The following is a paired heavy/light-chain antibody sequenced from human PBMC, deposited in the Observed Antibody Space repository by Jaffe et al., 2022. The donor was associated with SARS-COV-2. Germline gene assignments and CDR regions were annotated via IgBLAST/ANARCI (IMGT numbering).Light chain of an antibody. J-gene: IGKJ4*01. CDR3: QQRQHWPPLT. Sequence: EVVLTQSPATLSLSPGESATLSCRASQSVSIFLAWYQQKPGQAPRLLIYDASNRATGVPVRFSGSGSGTDFTLTISSLEPEDFAVYYCQQRQHWPPLTFGGGTKVEMK. V-gene: IGKV3-11*01. CDR1: QSVSIF. CDR2: DAS.
Heavy chain of an antibody. V-gene: IGHV4-39*02. D-gene: IGHD3-22*01. J-gene: IGHJ4*02. CDR2: VRYTGDT. Sequence: QLLLQESGPGLVKPSETLSLTCTVSGGSISTSGYFWDWIRQPPGKGLEWIGAVRYTGDTHYNPSLASRLTVSVDTSNNHLFLQLRSVTAADSALYYCARHDDRPHRVTGFDLWGQGTLVTVSS. CDR3: ARHDDRPHRVTGFDL. CDR1: GGSISTSGYF.